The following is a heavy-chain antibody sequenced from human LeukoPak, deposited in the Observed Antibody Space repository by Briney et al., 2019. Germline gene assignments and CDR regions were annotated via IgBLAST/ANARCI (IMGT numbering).Heavy chain of an antibody. V-gene: IGHV4-61*10. D-gene: IGHD3-3*01. CDR1: GGSISSGSYY. J-gene: IGHJ4*02. CDR2: IYYSGST. Sequence: SETLSLTCTVSGGSISSGSYYWSWIRQPAGKGLEWIGYIYYSGSTNYNPSLKSRVTISVDTSKNQFSLKLSSVTAADTAVYYCARVVYITIFGVVRYYFDYWGQGTLVTVSS. CDR3: ARVVYITIFGVVRYYFDY.